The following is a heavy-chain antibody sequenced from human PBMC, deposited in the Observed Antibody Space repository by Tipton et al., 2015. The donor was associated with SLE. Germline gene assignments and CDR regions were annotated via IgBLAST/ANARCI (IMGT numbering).Heavy chain of an antibody. V-gene: IGHV4-38-2*02. CDR2: IYQRGSTYYTRGST. CDR3: ARVSRGYSGYEWAGFFDY. J-gene: IGHJ4*02. D-gene: IGHD5-12*01. Sequence: TLSLTCTVSGYSISSGFYWAWIRQPPGKGLEWIGFIYQRGSTYYTRGSTYYNPSLKSRVTISVDTSKNQFSLKLSSVTAADTAVYHCARVSRGYSGYEWAGFFDYWGQGALVTVSS. CDR1: GYSISSGFY.